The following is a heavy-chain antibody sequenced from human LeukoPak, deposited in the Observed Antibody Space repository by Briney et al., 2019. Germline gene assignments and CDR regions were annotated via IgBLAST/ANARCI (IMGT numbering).Heavy chain of an antibody. CDR1: GGSMTTHH. CDR3: TTIKRGNIFGYFDF. J-gene: IGHJ4*02. V-gene: IGHV4-59*11. D-gene: IGHD5-18*01. Sequence: SETLSLTCTASGGSMTTHHWNWIRQTAGKGLEWIGFVFDSGRTKENPSLKGRVTLSADTSKNQLSLRLSSVTAADTAVYYCTTIKRGNIFGYFDFWGQGILVTVSS. CDR2: VFDSGRT.